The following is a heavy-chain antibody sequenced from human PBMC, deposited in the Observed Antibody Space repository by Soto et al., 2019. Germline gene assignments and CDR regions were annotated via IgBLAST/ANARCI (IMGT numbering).Heavy chain of an antibody. V-gene: IGHV4-31*03. Sequence: QVQLQESGPGLVKPSQTLSLTCTVSGGSISSGGYYWSWIRQHPGKGLEWIGYIYYSGSTYYNPSLKSRVTISVDASKNQFSLKLSSVTAADTAVYYCARWDYYGSGSTRRSFDYWGQGTLVTVSS. D-gene: IGHD3-10*01. J-gene: IGHJ4*02. CDR2: IYYSGST. CDR3: ARWDYYGSGSTRRSFDY. CDR1: GGSISSGGYY.